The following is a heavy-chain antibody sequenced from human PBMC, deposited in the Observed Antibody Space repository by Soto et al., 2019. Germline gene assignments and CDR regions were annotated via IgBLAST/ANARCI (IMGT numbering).Heavy chain of an antibody. CDR1: GFSLSSSGVG. CDR3: ARDKRHNGFWSGYHDS. D-gene: IGHD3-3*01. Sequence: SGPTLVNPTQTLTLTCTFSGFSLSSSGVGVAWIRQPPGKALEWLAVIDWNDDTRYNPSLKSRLTITKDTSKNEVVLTMTKMDPVDTGTYYCARDKRHNGFWSGYHDSWGPGTLVTVSS. V-gene: IGHV2-5*01. J-gene: IGHJ5*01. CDR2: IDWNDDT.